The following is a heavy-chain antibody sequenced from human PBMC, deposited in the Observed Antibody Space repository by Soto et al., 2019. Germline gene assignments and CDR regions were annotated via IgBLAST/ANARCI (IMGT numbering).Heavy chain of an antibody. CDR2: INPSTGTK. CDR1: GYTFTNDY. CDR3: ARASWDRVRGVKEFDY. V-gene: IGHV1-46*01. D-gene: IGHD3-10*01. Sequence: QVQLVQSGAEVKKPGASVKVSCKASGYTFTNDYMHWVRQAPGKGLEWMGIINPSTGTKSYARKSKGRVTRTRETSTSTVTMELSSLKSDATAVYYCARASWDRVRGVKEFDYWGQGTLVTVSS. J-gene: IGHJ4*02.